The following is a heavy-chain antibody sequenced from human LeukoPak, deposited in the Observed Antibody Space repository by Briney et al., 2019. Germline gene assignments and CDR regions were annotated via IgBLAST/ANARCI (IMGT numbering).Heavy chain of an antibody. CDR3: ARTNVLGYCSSTSCYRFGDYYYYMDV. Sequence: SETLSLTCAVYGGSFSGYYWSWIRQPPGKGLEWIGEINHSGSTNYNPSPKSRVTISVDTSKNQFSLKLSSVTAADTAVYYCARTNVLGYCSSTSCYRFGDYYYYMDVWGKGTTVTISS. V-gene: IGHV4-34*01. CDR2: INHSGST. J-gene: IGHJ6*03. CDR1: GGSFSGYY. D-gene: IGHD2-2*01.